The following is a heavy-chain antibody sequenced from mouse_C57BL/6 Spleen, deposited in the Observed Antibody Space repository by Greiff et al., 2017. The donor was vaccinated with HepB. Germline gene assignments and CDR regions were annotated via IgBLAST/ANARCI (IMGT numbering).Heavy chain of an antibody. CDR2: IRNKANNHAT. D-gene: IGHD2-4*01. CDR3: TMSSYDYDGAWFAY. CDR1: GFTFSDAW. V-gene: IGHV6-6*01. J-gene: IGHJ3*01. Sequence: EVQLQESGGGLVQPGGSMKLSCAASGFTFSDAWMDWVRQSPEKGLEWVAEIRNKANNHATYYAESVKGRFTISRDDSKSSVYLQMNSLRAEDTGIYYCTMSSYDYDGAWFAYWGQGTLVTVSA.